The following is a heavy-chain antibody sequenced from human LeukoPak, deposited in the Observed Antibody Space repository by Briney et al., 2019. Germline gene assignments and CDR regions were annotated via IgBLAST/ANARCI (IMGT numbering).Heavy chain of an antibody. CDR2: IIPIFGTA. CDR1: GGTFSSYA. D-gene: IGHD5-12*01. V-gene: IGHV1-69*06. J-gene: IGHJ4*02. CDR3: ARSRYSGYDFLYFDY. Sequence: SVKVSCKASGGTFSSYAISWVRQAPGQGLEWVGGIIPIFGTANYAQKFQGRVTITADKSTSTAYMELSSLRSEDTAVYYCARSRYSGYDFLYFDYWGQGTLVTVSS.